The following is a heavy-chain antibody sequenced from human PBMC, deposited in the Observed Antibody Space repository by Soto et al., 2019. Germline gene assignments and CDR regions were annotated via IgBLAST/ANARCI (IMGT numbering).Heavy chain of an antibody. D-gene: IGHD5-12*01. J-gene: IGHJ4*02. V-gene: IGHV3-23*01. Sequence: GGSLRLSCAASGFTFSSYAMSWVRQAPGKGLEWVSAISGSGGSTYYADSVKGRFTISRDNSKNTLYLQMNSLRAEDTAVYYCAKDSPSFDIVATKEGDSYDYWGQGTLVTVSS. CDR3: AKDSPSFDIVATKEGDSYDY. CDR1: GFTFSSYA. CDR2: ISGSGGST.